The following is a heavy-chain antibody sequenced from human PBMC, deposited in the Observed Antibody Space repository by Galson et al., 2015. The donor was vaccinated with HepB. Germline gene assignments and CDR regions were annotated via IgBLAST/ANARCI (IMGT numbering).Heavy chain of an antibody. CDR2: ISRDSGTI. CDR3: AKYISTDGTRQFDY. CDR1: GFTFSNYP. V-gene: IGHV3-23*01. Sequence: SLRLSCAASGFTFSNYPMTWVRQAPGKGLDWVSAISRDSGTIYNADSVKGRFTISRDNSKNTLFLQMSSLRAEDTAVYYCAKYISTDGTRQFDYWGQGTLVSVSS. D-gene: IGHD6-13*01. J-gene: IGHJ4*02.